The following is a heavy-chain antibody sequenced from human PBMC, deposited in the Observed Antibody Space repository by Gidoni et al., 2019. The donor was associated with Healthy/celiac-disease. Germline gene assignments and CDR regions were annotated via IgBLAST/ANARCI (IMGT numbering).Heavy chain of an antibody. Sequence: QVQLQQWGAGLLKPSETLSRTCAVYGGSFSGYYWSWIRQPPGKGLEWIGEINHSGSTNYNPSLKSRVTISVDTSKNQFSLKLSSVTAADTAVYYCARGRGIAVAGMGYWGQGTLVTVSS. J-gene: IGHJ4*02. V-gene: IGHV4-34*01. D-gene: IGHD6-19*01. CDR2: INHSGST. CDR1: GGSFSGYY. CDR3: ARGRGIAVAGMGY.